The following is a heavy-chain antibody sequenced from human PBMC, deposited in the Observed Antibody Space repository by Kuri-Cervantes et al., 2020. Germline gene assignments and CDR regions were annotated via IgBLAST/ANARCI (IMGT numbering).Heavy chain of an antibody. Sequence: ASVKVSCKTSGYTFTSYCMHWVRQAPGQGLEWMGIINPSGGSTSYAQKFQGRVTMTRDTSTSTVYMALSSLRSDDTAVYYCARGQWELLLGDYWGQGTLVTVSS. CDR1: GYTFTSYC. V-gene: IGHV1-46*01. J-gene: IGHJ4*02. CDR2: INPSGGST. CDR3: ARGQWELLLGDY. D-gene: IGHD1-26*01.